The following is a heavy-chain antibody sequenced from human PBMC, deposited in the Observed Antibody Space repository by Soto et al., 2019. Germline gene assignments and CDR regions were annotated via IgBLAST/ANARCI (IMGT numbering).Heavy chain of an antibody. J-gene: IGHJ3*02. Sequence: SFVASGFDFRSYEMNWFRQAPGKGLEWVSNIRANDESIYYADSVKGRVSVSRDNAKNSLFLEMNSLRVDDTAVYYCARETLRDAIDIWGQGTMVTVSS. CDR1: GFDFRSYE. V-gene: IGHV3-48*03. CDR2: IRANDESI. CDR3: ARETLRDAIDI.